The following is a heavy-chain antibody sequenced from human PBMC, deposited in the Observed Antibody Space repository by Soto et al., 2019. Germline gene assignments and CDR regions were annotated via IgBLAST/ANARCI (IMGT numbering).Heavy chain of an antibody. CDR2: INHRGIT. CDR1: AESFSGYY. D-gene: IGHD2-2*01. CDR3: ARGRGYDQRTVTTYNWFDP. Sequence: QLQQWGAGLLKPSETLSLTCAVNAESFSGYYWSWIRQPPGKGLEWRGEINHRGITNYNPSLKSRVTISVDTSKNRFSLKLSSVTAADTAVYYCARGRGYDQRTVTTYNWFDPWGQGTLVTVSS. J-gene: IGHJ5*02. V-gene: IGHV4-34*01.